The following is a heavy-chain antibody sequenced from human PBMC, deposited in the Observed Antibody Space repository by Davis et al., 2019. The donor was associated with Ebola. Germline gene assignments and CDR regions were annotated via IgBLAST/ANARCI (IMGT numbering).Heavy chain of an antibody. CDR2: ISYDGSNK. CDR1: GFTFSSYV. Sequence: GESLKISCAASGFTFSSYVMHWVRQAPGKGLEWVAVISYDGSNKYYADSVKGRFTISRDNSKNTLYLQMNSLRAEDTAVYYCARERAVTYFDYWGQGTLVTVSS. V-gene: IGHV3-30-3*01. CDR3: ARERAVTYFDY. J-gene: IGHJ4*02. D-gene: IGHD4-17*01.